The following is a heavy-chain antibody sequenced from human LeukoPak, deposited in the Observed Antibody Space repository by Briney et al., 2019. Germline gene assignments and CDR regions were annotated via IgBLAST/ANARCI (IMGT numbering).Heavy chain of an antibody. J-gene: IGHJ6*03. D-gene: IGHD3-3*01. CDR1: GYTFTGYH. CDR3: ARGKRGRFLEWLRYYYYMDV. CDR2: INPNSGDT. Sequence: ASVKVSCKASGYTFTGYHMHWVRQAPGQGLEWMGWINPNSGDTNYAQKFQGRVTMTRDTSISTAYMELSSLRSEDTAVYYCARGKRGRFLEWLRYYYYMDVWGKGTTVTVSS. V-gene: IGHV1-2*02.